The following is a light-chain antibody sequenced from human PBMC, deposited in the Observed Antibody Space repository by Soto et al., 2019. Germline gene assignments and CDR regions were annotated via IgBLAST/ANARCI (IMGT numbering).Light chain of an antibody. CDR1: SSDVGAYNY. V-gene: IGLV2-14*03. CDR2: DVN. J-gene: IGLJ1*01. CDR3: SSYSTHNLYV. Sequence: QSALTQPASVSGSPGQSITISCTGTSSDVGAYNYVSWYQRHPGKAPKLIIYDVNYRPSGISNRFSGSKSGTTASLTISGLQAEDEADYYCSSYSTHNLYVFGVGTKLTVL.